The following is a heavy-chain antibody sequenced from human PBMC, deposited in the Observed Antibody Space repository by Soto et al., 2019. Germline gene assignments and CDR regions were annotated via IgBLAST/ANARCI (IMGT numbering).Heavy chain of an antibody. J-gene: IGHJ4*02. CDR2: INGDGTTT. CDR3: AESSTERGFSY. V-gene: IGHV3-74*01. Sequence: EVQLVESGGGLVQPGGSLRLSCAASGFPFSIYWMHWVRQDPGKGLVWVSRINGDGTTTRYADSVKGRFTISRDNAKNTVYLQMNSLRAEDTAMYSCAESSTERGFSYWGRGALVTVSS. D-gene: IGHD2-8*02. CDR1: GFPFSIYW.